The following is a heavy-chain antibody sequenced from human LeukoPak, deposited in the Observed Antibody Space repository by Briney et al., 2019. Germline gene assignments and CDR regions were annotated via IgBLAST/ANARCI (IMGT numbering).Heavy chain of an antibody. CDR3: VRDLGGRSGH. CDR2: INEDGSTT. CDR1: GGTFSSNW. J-gene: IGHJ4*02. V-gene: IGHV3-74*01. Sequence: GGTLRLSCAASGGTFSSNWMHWVRQAPGKRLVGVSRINEDGSTTNYADSVKGRSTIFRDNAKNTLYLQMNSLRAEDTAVYYCVRDLGGRSGHWGQGTLVTVSS. D-gene: IGHD1-26*01.